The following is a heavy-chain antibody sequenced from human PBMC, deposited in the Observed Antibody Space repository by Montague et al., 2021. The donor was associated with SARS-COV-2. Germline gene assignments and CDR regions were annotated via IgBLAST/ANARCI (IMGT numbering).Heavy chain of an antibody. D-gene: IGHD1-26*01. CDR3: ARVKWELSVGNVFDI. J-gene: IGHJ3*02. CDR2: VNHSGRI. V-gene: IGHV4-34*01. CDR1: GGSFSDYY. Sequence: SETLSLTCAVYGGSFSDYYWTWIRQPPGKGLEWLGEVNHSGRINYNPSLKSRITISVDTSKNQFSLRLSSVTAADTAMYYCARVKWELSVGNVFDIWGQGTMVTVSP.